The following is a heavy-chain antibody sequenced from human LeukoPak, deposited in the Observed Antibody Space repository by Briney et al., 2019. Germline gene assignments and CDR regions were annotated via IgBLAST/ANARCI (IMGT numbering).Heavy chain of an antibody. J-gene: IGHJ4*02. Sequence: SQTLSLTCAISGDSVSVNSAAWNWIRQSPSRGLEWLGRTYQRSKWYNDYAVSVKSRITINPDISKNQFSLQLNSVTPEDTAVYYCARSPSPYSSGWYFDYWGQGTLVTVSS. CDR3: ARSPSPYSSGWYFDY. CDR2: TYQRSKWYN. V-gene: IGHV6-1*01. D-gene: IGHD6-19*01. CDR1: GDSVSVNSAA.